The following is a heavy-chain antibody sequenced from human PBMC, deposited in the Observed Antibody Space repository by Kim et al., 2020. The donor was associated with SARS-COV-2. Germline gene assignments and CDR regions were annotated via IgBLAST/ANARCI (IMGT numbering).Heavy chain of an antibody. CDR1: GGSISSGGYY. CDR2: IYYSGST. Sequence: SETLSLTCTVSGGSISSGGYYWSWIRQHPGKGLEWIGYIYYSGSTYYNPSLKSRVTISVDTSKNQFSLKLSPVTAADTAVYYCARVGGYCSGGSCSGYWYFDLWGRGTLVTVSS. CDR3: ARVGGYCSGGSCSGYWYFDL. J-gene: IGHJ2*01. V-gene: IGHV4-31*03. D-gene: IGHD2-15*01.